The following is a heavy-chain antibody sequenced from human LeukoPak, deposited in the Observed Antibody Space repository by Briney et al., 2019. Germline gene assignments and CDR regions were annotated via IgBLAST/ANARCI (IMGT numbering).Heavy chain of an antibody. Sequence: PGGSLRLSCAVSGITLSNYGMSGVREAPGKGLEWVAGISDSGGSLNYADSVKGRFPISRDNPKNTLYLQMNSLRAEDTAVYFCAKRGVVIRVILVGFHKEAYYFDSWGQGALVTVSS. J-gene: IGHJ4*02. CDR1: GITLSNYG. V-gene: IGHV3-23*01. CDR3: AKRGVVIRVILVGFHKEAYYFDS. D-gene: IGHD3-22*01. CDR2: ISDSGGSL.